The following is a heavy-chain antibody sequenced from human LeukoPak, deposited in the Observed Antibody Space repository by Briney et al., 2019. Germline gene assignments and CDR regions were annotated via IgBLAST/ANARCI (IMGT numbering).Heavy chain of an antibody. Sequence: SETLSLTCIVSGGSISSYYWSWIRQPAGKGLEWIGRIYTSGNTNYNPTLKSRVTMSVDTSKNQFSLKLSSVTAADTAVYYCARRVVVAGPLDYWGQGTLVTVSS. CDR2: IYTSGNT. J-gene: IGHJ4*02. CDR3: ARRVVVAGPLDY. V-gene: IGHV4-4*07. CDR1: GGSISSYY. D-gene: IGHD6-19*01.